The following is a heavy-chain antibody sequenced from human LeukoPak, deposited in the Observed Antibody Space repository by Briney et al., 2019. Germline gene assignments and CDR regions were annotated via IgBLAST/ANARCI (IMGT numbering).Heavy chain of an antibody. CDR1: GGSISSYY. V-gene: IGHV4-4*07. Sequence: SETLSLTCTVSGGSISSYYWSWIRQPAGKELEWIGRIYTSGSTNYNPSLKSRVTMSVDTSKNQFSLKLSSVTAADTAVYYCARDVTIFGVVMGAFDIWGQGTMVTVSS. J-gene: IGHJ3*02. CDR3: ARDVTIFGVVMGAFDI. D-gene: IGHD3-3*01. CDR2: IYTSGST.